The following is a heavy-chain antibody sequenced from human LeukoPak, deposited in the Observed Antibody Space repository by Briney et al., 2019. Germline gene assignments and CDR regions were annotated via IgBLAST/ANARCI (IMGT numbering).Heavy chain of an antibody. J-gene: IGHJ4*02. V-gene: IGHV3-21*01. CDR3: ARMEGYSSSWYDDY. Sequence: PGGSLRLSCAASGFTFSSYSMNWVRQAPGKGLEWVSSISSSSSYIYYADSVKGRFTISRANAKTSLYLQMNSLRAEDTAVYYCARMEGYSSSWYDDYWGQGTLVTVSS. CDR1: GFTFSSYS. CDR2: ISSSSSYI. D-gene: IGHD6-13*01.